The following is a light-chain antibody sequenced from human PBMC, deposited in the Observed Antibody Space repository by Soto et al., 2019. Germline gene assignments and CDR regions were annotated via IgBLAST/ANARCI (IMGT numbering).Light chain of an antibody. V-gene: IGKV1-5*03. CDR3: QEYSSYWT. Sequence: DIQMTQSPSTLSASVGDRVTITCRASQSISSWLAWYQQKPGKAPKLLIFKASSLESGVPSRFSGSGSGTDFTLTISSPQPDDFATYYCQEYSSYWTFGQGTKVELK. J-gene: IGKJ1*01. CDR2: KAS. CDR1: QSISSW.